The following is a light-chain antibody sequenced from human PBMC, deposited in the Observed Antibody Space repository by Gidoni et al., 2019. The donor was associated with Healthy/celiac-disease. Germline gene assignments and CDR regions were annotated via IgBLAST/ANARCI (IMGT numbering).Light chain of an antibody. Sequence: DIQMTQSPSSLSASVGDRVTITCRASQSISSYLNWYQQKPGKAPKLLIYAASSLQSGVPSRFSGSGSGTDFTLTISSLQPEDFATYYCQQSYSTRLFTFXPXTKVDIK. CDR3: QQSYSTRLFT. V-gene: IGKV1-39*01. J-gene: IGKJ3*01. CDR1: QSISSY. CDR2: AAS.